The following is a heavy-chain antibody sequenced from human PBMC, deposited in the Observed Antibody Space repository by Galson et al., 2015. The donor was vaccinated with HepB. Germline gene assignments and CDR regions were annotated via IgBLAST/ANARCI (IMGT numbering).Heavy chain of an antibody. CDR1: GGTSSSYA. V-gene: IGHV1-69*10. D-gene: IGHD2-15*01. CDR3: AREGGGYCSGARCSDYYYGMDV. J-gene: IGHJ6*02. CDR2: IIPVLGKG. Sequence: SVKVSCKASGGTSSSYALSWVRQAPGQGLEWMGGIIPVLGKGNYAQKFQGRVTITADKSTSTVYMELRSLRSEDTAVYYCAREGGGYCSGARCSDYYYGMDVWGQGTTVTVSS.